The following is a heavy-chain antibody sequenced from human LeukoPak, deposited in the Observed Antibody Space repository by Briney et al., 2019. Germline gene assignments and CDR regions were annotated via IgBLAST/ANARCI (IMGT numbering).Heavy chain of an antibody. CDR1: GFTFSSYS. CDR2: IKQEGSDK. CDR3: ARSGSNGDDY. D-gene: IGHD5-24*01. J-gene: IGHJ4*02. V-gene: IGHV3-7*01. Sequence: QPGGSLRLSCAASGFTFSSYSMNWVRQAPGKGLEWVANIKQEGSDKNYVGSVRGRFTISRDNAKNLLYLLMHSLRVEDTAVYYCARSGSNGDDYWGQGTLVTVSS.